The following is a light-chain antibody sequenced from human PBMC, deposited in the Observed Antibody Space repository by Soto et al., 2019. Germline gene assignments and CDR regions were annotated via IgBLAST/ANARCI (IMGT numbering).Light chain of an antibody. J-gene: IGKJ4*01. CDR3: QQRSNWPLT. CDR2: GAS. CDR1: QSVSSSY. Sequence: IVLTQSPGTLSLSPGERATLSCRASQSVSSSYLAWYQQKPGQAPRLLIYGASSRATGIPDRFSGSGSGTEFTLTISSLQSEDFAVYYCQQRSNWPLTFGGGSKVDI. V-gene: IGKV3D-20*02.